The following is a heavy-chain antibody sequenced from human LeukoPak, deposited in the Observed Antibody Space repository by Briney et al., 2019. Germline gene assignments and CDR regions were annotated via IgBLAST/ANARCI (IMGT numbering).Heavy chain of an antibody. J-gene: IGHJ6*03. CDR3: AKDPLQGYYMDV. CDR2: ISGSGGST. D-gene: IGHD4-11*01. CDR1: GGSFSGFY. Sequence: PSETLSLTCAVYGGSFSGFYWSWIQQPPGKGLEWVSAISGSGGSTYYADSVKGRFTISRDNSKNTLYLQMNSLRAEDTAVYYCAKDPLQGYYMDVWGKGTTVTVSS. V-gene: IGHV3-23*01.